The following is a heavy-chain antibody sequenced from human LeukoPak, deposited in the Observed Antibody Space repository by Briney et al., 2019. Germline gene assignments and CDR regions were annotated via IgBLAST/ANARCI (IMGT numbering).Heavy chain of an antibody. Sequence: GGSLRLSCAASGFIFSNDAMHWVRQAPGKGLEWVAFIWSDGSNKYYADPVKGRFTISRDNSEDTLYLQMNSLRVEDTAVYYCARDPAGSGFAFDSWGQGALVTVSS. CDR2: IWSDGSNK. CDR1: GFIFSNDA. J-gene: IGHJ4*02. CDR3: ARDPAGSGFAFDS. D-gene: IGHD1-1*01. V-gene: IGHV3-33*01.